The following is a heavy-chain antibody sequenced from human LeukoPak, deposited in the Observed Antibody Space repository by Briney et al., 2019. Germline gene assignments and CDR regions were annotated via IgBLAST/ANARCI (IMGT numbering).Heavy chain of an antibody. J-gene: IGHJ3*02. CDR2: TYYRSKWYN. Sequence: SQTLSLTCAISGDSVSSNSAAWNWIRQSPSRGLEWLGRTYYRSKWYNDYAVSVKSRITINPDTSKNQFSLQLNSVTPEDTAVYYCASDLLDYGDPVGAFDIWGQGTMVTVSS. CDR1: GDSVSSNSAA. CDR3: ASDLLDYGDPVGAFDI. D-gene: IGHD4-17*01. V-gene: IGHV6-1*01.